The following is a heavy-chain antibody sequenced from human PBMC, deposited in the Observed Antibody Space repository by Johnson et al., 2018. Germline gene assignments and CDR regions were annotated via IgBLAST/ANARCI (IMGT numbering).Heavy chain of an antibody. CDR3: ARGYCSSTICFWDYYMAV. CDR1: GFRFGDNG. V-gene: IGHV3-20*04. J-gene: IGHJ6*03. CDR2: INWNGGST. Sequence: VQLVESGGGVVRPGGSPRLSCAASGFRFGDNGMSWARQAPGKGLEWVSGINWNGGSTGYADSVKGRFTISRDNAKNYLYLQMNSLRAEDTALYFCARGYCSSTICFWDYYMAVWGKVTPVTVSS. D-gene: IGHD2-2*01.